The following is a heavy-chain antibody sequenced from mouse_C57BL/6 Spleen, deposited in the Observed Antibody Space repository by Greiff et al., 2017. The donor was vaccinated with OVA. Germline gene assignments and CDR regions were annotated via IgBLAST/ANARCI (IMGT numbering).Heavy chain of an antibody. J-gene: IGHJ2*01. D-gene: IGHD4-1*01. CDR1: GYTFTSYW. CDR3: AGTGTGVGFDY. CDR2: INPSNGGT. V-gene: IGHV1-53*01. Sequence: QVQLQQPGTELVKPGASVKLSCKASGYTFTSYWMHWVKQRPGQGLEWIGKINPSNGGTNYNEKFKSKATLTVDKSSSTAYMQLSSLTSEDAAVYYCAGTGTGVGFDYWGQGTTLTVSS.